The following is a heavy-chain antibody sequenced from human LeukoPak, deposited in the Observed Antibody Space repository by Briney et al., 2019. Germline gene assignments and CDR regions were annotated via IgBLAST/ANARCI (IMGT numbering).Heavy chain of an antibody. CDR2: IYYSGST. J-gene: IGHJ3*02. D-gene: IGHD2-15*01. V-gene: IGHV4-39*07. CDR1: GGSISSSTYY. CDR3: ARSFQLPPVGAFGI. Sequence: SETLSLTCTVSGGSISSSTYYWGWIRQPPGKGLEWIGSIYYSGSTYYNPSLKSRVTISLDTSKNQFSLKLSSVTAADTAVYYCARSFQLPPVGAFGIWGQGTMVTVSS.